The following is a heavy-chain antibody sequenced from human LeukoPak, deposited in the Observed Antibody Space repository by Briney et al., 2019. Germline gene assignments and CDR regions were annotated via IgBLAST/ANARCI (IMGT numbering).Heavy chain of an antibody. Sequence: GGSLRLSCAASGFTFTTYAMSWVRQAPGKGLEWVSAVSGNGGLTYYADSVKGRFIISRDNSKNTLSLQMNSLRAEDTAMYYCAKVLRTSGWSSSCYFDYWGQGTLVTVSS. CDR2: VSGNGGLT. D-gene: IGHD6-19*01. CDR1: GFTFTTYA. V-gene: IGHV3-23*01. CDR3: AKVLRTSGWSSSCYFDY. J-gene: IGHJ4*02.